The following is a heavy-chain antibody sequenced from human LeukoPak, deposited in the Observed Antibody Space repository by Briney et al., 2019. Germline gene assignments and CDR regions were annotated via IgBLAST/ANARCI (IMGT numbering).Heavy chain of an antibody. Sequence: QPGGSLRLSCAASGFTFSSYGMHWVRQAPGKGLEWVAVIWYDGSNKYYADSVKGRFTISRDNSRNTLYLQMNSLRAEDTAVYYCARAGTMVRGVYIPLDYWGQGTLVTVSS. CDR1: GFTFSSYG. J-gene: IGHJ4*02. V-gene: IGHV3-33*01. CDR3: ARAGTMVRGVYIPLDY. CDR2: IWYDGSNK. D-gene: IGHD3-10*01.